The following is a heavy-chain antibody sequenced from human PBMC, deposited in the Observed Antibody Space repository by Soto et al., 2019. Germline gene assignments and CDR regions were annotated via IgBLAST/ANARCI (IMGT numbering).Heavy chain of an antibody. D-gene: IGHD5-18*01. Sequence: PVGSLRLSCAASGFTFSSYNMNWVRQAPGKGLEWVSSISTSSSYISYADSVKGRFTISRDNAKNSLYLHMNSLRAEDAAVYYCAKPGVDTAMAPFDYWGQGTLVTVSS. CDR1: GFTFSSYN. J-gene: IGHJ4*02. CDR2: ISTSSSYI. V-gene: IGHV3-21*01. CDR3: AKPGVDTAMAPFDY.